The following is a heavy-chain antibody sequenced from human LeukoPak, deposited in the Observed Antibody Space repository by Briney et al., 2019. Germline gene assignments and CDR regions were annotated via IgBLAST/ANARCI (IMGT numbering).Heavy chain of an antibody. CDR3: ARRYGYNGGFDP. CDR1: GYIFTTYW. Sequence: GESLKISCKGSGYIFTTYWIGWVRQVPGKGPEWMGIIYPGDSDTTYSPSFQGHITISADKSISTAYLQWSSLKASDTAMYYCARRYGYNGGFDPWGQGTLVTVSS. V-gene: IGHV5-51*01. J-gene: IGHJ5*02. D-gene: IGHD5-24*01. CDR2: IYPGDSDT.